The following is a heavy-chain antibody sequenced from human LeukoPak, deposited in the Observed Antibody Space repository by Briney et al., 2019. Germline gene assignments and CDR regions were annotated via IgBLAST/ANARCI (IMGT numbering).Heavy chain of an antibody. CDR1: GGSVSSGSYY. CDR3: ARNTYCGGDCYSSPFDY. Sequence: SETLSLTCTVSGGSVSSGSYYWSWIRQPPGKGLEWIGYIYYSGSTNYNPSLKSRVTISVDTSKNQFSLKLSSVTAADTAVYYCARNTYCGGDCYSSPFDYWGQGTLVTVSS. CDR2: IYYSGST. J-gene: IGHJ4*02. V-gene: IGHV4-61*01. D-gene: IGHD2-21*02.